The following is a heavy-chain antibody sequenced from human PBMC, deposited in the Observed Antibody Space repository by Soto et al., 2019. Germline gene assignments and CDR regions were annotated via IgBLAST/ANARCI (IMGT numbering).Heavy chain of an antibody. J-gene: IGHJ4*02. CDR1: GGTLSSLT. CDR2: FDPKDGKT. CDR3: ATSRLPLPDY. D-gene: IGHD5-12*01. Sequence: ASVKVSCKASGGTLSSLTINWVRQAPGQGLEWMGRFDPKDGKTIYAQKFQGRVTMTEDTSTDTAYMELSSLRSEDTAVYYCATSRLPLPDYWGQGTLVTVSS. V-gene: IGHV1-24*01.